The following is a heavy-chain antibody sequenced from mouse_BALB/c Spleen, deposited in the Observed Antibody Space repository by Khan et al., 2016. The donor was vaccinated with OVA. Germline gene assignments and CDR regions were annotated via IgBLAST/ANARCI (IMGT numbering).Heavy chain of an antibody. CDR2: IYPFNDGT. J-gene: IGHJ3*01. CDR1: GFTFTNYV. D-gene: IGHD2-2*01. V-gene: IGHV1S136*01. Sequence: VQLKESGPELVKPGASVKMSCKASGFTFTNYVMHWVKQKPGQGLEWIGNIYPFNDGTEYNEKFKGKATLTSDKSSSTTYMELSSLTSDDSAVYYCSSGGFGSFAYWGQGTLVTVSA. CDR3: SSGGFGSFAY.